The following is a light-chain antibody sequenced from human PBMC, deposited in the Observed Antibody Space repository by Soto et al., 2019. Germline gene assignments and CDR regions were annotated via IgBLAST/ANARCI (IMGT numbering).Light chain of an antibody. CDR2: DVS. CDR3: CSYGGSYTWV. V-gene: IGLV2-11*01. J-gene: IGLJ3*02. Sequence: QSAPTQPRSVSGSPGQSVTISCSGTSGDVGGYNFVSWYQQHPGKAPTLVIFDVSQRPSGVPDRFSGSKSGSTASLTISGLQADDEADYYCCSYGGSYTWVFGGGTKLTVL. CDR1: SGDVGGYNF.